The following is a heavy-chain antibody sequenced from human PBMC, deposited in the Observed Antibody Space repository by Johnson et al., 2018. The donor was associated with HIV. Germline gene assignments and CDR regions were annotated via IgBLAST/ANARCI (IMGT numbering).Heavy chain of an antibody. Sequence: VQLVESGGGVVQPGGSLRLSCAASGFTFSSYWMSWVRQAPGKGLEWVANIKQDGSEKYYVDSVKGRFIISRDNAKNSLYLQMNSLRAEDTAMYYCAKARGYNYFIDAFDRWGQGTLVTVSS. CDR1: GFTFSSYW. J-gene: IGHJ3*01. V-gene: IGHV3-7*05. CDR3: AKARGYNYFIDAFDR. D-gene: IGHD5-18*01. CDR2: IKQDGSEK.